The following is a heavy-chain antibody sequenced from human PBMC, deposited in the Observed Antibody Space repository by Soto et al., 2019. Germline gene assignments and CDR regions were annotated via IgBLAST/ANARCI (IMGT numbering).Heavy chain of an antibody. V-gene: IGHV1-69*06. D-gene: IGHD3-22*01. CDR3: ARSGVAYYYDSSGYSVDY. CDR2: IIPIFGTA. J-gene: IGHJ4*02. Sequence: SLKVSCKAAGGTFSSYAISWVRQAPGQGLEWMGGIIPIFGTANYAQKFQGRVTITADKSTSTAYMELSSLRSEDTAVYYCARSGVAYYYDSSGYSVDYWGQGTLVTVSS. CDR1: GGTFSSYA.